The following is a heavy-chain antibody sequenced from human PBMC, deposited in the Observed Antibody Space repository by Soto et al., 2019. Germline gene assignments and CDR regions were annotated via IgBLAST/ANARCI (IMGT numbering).Heavy chain of an antibody. V-gene: IGHV4-59*01. D-gene: IGHD5-18*01. CDR1: GDSISSYY. J-gene: IGHJ4*02. CDR3: ARESLRRGYSYGTFDN. CDR2: IYYTGDT. Sequence: SETLSLTCPVSGDSISSYYWSWIRQPPGKGLEWIGYIYYTGDTNYNPSLKSRVTISVDTSKNQFSLKLASVTAADTAVYYCARESLRRGYSYGTFDNWGQGTLVTVSS.